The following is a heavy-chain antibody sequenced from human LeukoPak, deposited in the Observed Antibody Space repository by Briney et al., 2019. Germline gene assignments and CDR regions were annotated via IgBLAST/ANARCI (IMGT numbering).Heavy chain of an antibody. CDR2: INPNSGGT. D-gene: IGHD6-6*01. Sequence: ASVKVSYNASGYTFTGYYMHWVRQAPGQGLEWMGWINPNSGGTNYAQKFQGRVTMTRDTSISTAYMELSRLRSDDTAVYYCARCPSDGDYYYYYMDVWGKGTTVTVSS. J-gene: IGHJ6*03. CDR1: GYTFTGYY. CDR3: ARCPSDGDYYYYYMDV. V-gene: IGHV1-2*02.